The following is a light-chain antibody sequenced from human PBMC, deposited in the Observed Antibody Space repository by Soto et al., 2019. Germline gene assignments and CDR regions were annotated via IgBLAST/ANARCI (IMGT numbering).Light chain of an antibody. CDR1: LRFSYRY. J-gene: IGKJ5*01. CDR2: DAS. CDR3: QQYGSSVT. V-gene: IGKV3D-20*01. Sequence: EIVLTQSPAVLALSPGERATLSCGASLRFSYRYLASYQQKPGLAPRLLIYDASSRATGIPDRFSGSGSGTDFTLTISRLEPEDFEVYYCQQYGSSVTFGQGTRLAIK.